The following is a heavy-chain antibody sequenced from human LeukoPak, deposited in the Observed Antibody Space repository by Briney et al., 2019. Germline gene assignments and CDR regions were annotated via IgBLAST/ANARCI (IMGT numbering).Heavy chain of an antibody. CDR3: ARETYYYDSSGYEN. Sequence: SETLSLTCTVSGSSVNHYYWNWLRQPPGKGLEWIGRIYTNGATNYNPSLKSRVTMSVDTSKNQFSLKLSSVTAADTAVYYCARETYYYDSSGYENWGQGTTVTVSS. CDR1: GSSVNHYY. J-gene: IGHJ6*02. V-gene: IGHV4-4*07. D-gene: IGHD3-22*01. CDR2: IYTNGAT.